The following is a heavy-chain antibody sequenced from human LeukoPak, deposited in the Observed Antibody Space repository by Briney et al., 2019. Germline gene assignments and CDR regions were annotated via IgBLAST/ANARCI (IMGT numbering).Heavy chain of an antibody. J-gene: IGHJ6*04. D-gene: IGHD2-2*01. Sequence: ASVKVSCKASGGTFSSYAISWVRQAPGQGLEWMGGIIPIFGTANYAQKFQGRVTITADESTSTAYMELSSLRSEDTAVYYCASNGYCSSISCHTGHYYYYYGMDVWGKGTTVTVSS. CDR3: ASNGYCSSISCHTGHYYYYYGMDV. V-gene: IGHV1-69*13. CDR2: IIPIFGTA. CDR1: GGTFSSYA.